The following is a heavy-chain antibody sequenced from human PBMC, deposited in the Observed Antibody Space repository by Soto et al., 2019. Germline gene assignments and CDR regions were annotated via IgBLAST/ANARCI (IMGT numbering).Heavy chain of an antibody. V-gene: IGHV3-21*02. CDR2: ISGLSSYI. D-gene: IGHD6-25*01. Sequence: EVQLVESGGGLVKPGGSLRLSCAASGFTFSRYGMNWVRQAPGKGLELVSSISGLSSYIYYADSVKGRFTVSRDNAKNSLYVQMNSLRAEDTAVYYCARVPRQRLADSYYYGMDVWGQGTTVIVSS. J-gene: IGHJ6*02. CDR3: ARVPRQRLADSYYYGMDV. CDR1: GFTFSRYG.